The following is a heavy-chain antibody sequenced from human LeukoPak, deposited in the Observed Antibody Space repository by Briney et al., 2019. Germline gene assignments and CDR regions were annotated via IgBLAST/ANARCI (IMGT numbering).Heavy chain of an antibody. V-gene: IGHV3-23*01. D-gene: IGHD3-3*01. CDR1: GFMFSSFA. CDR3: AKGQGGWLVSYFDY. J-gene: IGHJ4*02. CDR2: ISDNAGST. Sequence: PGGSLRLSCAASGFMFSSFAMNWVRQAPGKGLEWVSGISDNAGSTYYADSLKGRFTISRDNRKNTLYLQMNSLRAEDTAMNYCAKGQGGWLVSYFDYWGQGTLVTVSS.